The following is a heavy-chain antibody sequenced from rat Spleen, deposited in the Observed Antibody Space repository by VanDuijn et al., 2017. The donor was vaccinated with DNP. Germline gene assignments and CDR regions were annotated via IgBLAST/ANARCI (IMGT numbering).Heavy chain of an antibody. CDR3: TTGQLLDY. J-gene: IGHJ2*01. V-gene: IGHV5-27*01. D-gene: IGHD1-10*01. CDR1: GFTFSNYY. CDR2: LSTGGGIT. Sequence: EVQLVESGGGLVQPGRSLKLSCAALGFTFSNYYMAWVRQAPTKGLELVAYLSTGGGITYYRDSVKGRFTLSRDNAESTLYLQMDSLRSEDTATYYCTTGQLLDYWGQGVMVTVSS.